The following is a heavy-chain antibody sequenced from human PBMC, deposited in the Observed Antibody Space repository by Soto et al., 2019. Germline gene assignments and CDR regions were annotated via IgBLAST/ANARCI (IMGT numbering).Heavy chain of an antibody. Sequence: SDTLSLTCTVSGGSFSSGLYYWSWIRQLPGKGLEWIGYIYNDGGTNYNPSLKSRVAISIDTSKHHFSLKVSSVTAADTAMYYCARAEGGYGDHHYYYGVDVWGQGTTVTV. V-gene: IGHV4-61*03. CDR1: GGSFSSGLYY. J-gene: IGHJ6*02. CDR2: IYNDGGT. CDR3: ARAEGGYGDHHYYYGVDV. D-gene: IGHD4-17*01.